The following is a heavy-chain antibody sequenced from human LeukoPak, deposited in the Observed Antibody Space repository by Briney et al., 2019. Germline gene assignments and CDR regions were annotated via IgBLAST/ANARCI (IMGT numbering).Heavy chain of an antibody. Sequence: PSETLSLTCTVSGGSISSSSYYWGWIRQPPGKGLEWIGSIYYSGSTYYNPSLKSRVTISVDTSKNQFSLKLSSVTAADTAVYYCAGINGDSWSGYSDRVDYWGQGTLVTVSS. CDR2: IYYSGST. J-gene: IGHJ4*02. CDR1: GGSISSSSYY. V-gene: IGHV4-39*01. CDR3: AGINGDSWSGYSDRVDY. D-gene: IGHD3-3*01.